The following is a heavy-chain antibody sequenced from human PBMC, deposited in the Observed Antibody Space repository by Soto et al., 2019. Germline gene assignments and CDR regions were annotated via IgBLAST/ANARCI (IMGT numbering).Heavy chain of an antibody. J-gene: IGHJ6*02. D-gene: IGHD6-19*01. CDR1: GFTFSDYY. Sequence: QVQLVESGGGLVKPGGSLRLSCAASGFTFSDYYMSWIRQAPGKGLEWVSYISTSGSIIYYADSVKVRFTISRDNAENPPSLQMNSLRGEDTAVYYCARDDIAVSGISTCCCYDMDVWGQGTTVTVSS. CDR3: ARDDIAVSGISTCCCYDMDV. CDR2: ISTSGSII. V-gene: IGHV3-11*01.